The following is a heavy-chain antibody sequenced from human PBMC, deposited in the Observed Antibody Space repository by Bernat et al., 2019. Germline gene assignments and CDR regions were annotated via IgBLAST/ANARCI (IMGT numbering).Heavy chain of an antibody. CDR2: ISAGNDNT. CDR1: GYTFTTFA. J-gene: IGHJ4*02. D-gene: IGHD6-13*01. V-gene: IGHV1-3*01. CDR3: ARAVGSWPCFDY. Sequence: QVQLVQSGAEVKKPGASVKVSCKASGYTFTTFAMHWVRQAPGQRLEWMGWISAGNDNTKYSQKFQDRITITRDTSASTAYMELSSLRSEDTAVYYCARAVGSWPCFDYWGQGTLVTVSS.